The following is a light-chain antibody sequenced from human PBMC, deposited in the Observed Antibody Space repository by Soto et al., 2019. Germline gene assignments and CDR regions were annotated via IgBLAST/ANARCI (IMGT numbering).Light chain of an antibody. CDR3: AAWDDSLKGWV. V-gene: IGLV1-44*01. Sequence: QPVLTQPPSASGTPGQRVTISCSGSSSNIGSSTVNWYLQFPGTAPKLLLFNNRRPSGVPDRFSGSKSGTSASLAISGLQSEDEADYYCAAWDDSLKGWVFGGGTQLTVL. CDR2: NN. CDR1: SSNIGSST. J-gene: IGLJ3*02.